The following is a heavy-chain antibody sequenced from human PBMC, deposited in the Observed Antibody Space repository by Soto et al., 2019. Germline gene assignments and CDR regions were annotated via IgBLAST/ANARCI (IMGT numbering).Heavy chain of an antibody. V-gene: IGHV5-51*01. CDR3: ARLPDKEVAGTTYYGMDV. CDR1: GYRFTTNW. Sequence: PGESLKISCKGFGYRFTTNWIAWVRQKPGKGLEWMGSVYASDSDTRYSPSFQGQVTISVDKSINTAHLQWSSLQASDSAIYYCARLPDKEVAGTTYYGMDVWGQGTQVSVSS. D-gene: IGHD6-19*01. J-gene: IGHJ6*02. CDR2: VYASDSDT.